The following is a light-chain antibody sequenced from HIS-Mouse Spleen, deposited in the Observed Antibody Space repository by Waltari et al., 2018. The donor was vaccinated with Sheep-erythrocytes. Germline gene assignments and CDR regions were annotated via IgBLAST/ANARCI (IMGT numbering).Light chain of an antibody. Sequence: QSVLTQPLSVYEAPRQRVTISCSGSSSNIGNNAVKWYQQLPGKAPKLLIYYDDLLPSGVSDRFSGSKSGTSAYLAISGLQSEDEADYYCAAWDDSLNGPVFGGGTKLTVL. V-gene: IGLV1-36*01. J-gene: IGLJ3*02. CDR3: AAWDDSLNGPV. CDR2: YDD. CDR1: SSNIGNNA.